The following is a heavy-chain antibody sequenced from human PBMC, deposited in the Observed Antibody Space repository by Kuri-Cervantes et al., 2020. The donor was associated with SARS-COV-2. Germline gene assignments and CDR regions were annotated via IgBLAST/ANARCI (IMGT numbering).Heavy chain of an antibody. CDR2: ISYDGSNK. D-gene: IGHD4-17*01. V-gene: IGHV3-30-3*01. CDR1: GFTFSSYA. Sequence: GESLKISCAASGFTFSSYAMHWVRQAPGKGLEWVAVISYDGSNKYYADSVKGRFTISRHNSKNTLYLQMNSLRAEDTAVYYCASNYGDYVREYYYYGMDVWGQGTTVTGSS. CDR3: ASNYGDYVREYYYYGMDV. J-gene: IGHJ6*02.